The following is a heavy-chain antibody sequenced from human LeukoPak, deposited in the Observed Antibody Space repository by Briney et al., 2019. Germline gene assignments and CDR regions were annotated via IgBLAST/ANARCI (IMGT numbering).Heavy chain of an antibody. V-gene: IGHV3-30*04. CDR1: GFTFSSYA. CDR2: ISYDGSNK. J-gene: IGHJ6*02. CDR3: ARDLVRFLEWLPNYYYYGMDV. D-gene: IGHD3-3*01. Sequence: GGSLRLSCAASGFTFSSYAMHWVRQAPGKGLEWVAVISYDGSNKYYADSVKGRLTISRDNSKNTLYLQMNSLRAEDTAVYYCARDLVRFLEWLPNYYYYGMDVWGQGTTVTVSS.